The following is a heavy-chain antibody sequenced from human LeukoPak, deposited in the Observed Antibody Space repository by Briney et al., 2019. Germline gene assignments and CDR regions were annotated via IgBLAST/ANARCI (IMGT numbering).Heavy chain of an antibody. CDR3: ANAGSSGYPSDY. CDR2: IRYDGSNK. J-gene: IGHJ4*02. D-gene: IGHD3-22*01. Sequence: PGGSLRLSCAASGFTFSSYGMHWVRQAPGKGLEWVAFIRYDGSNKYYADSVKGRFTISRDNSKNTLYLQMNSLRAEDTAVYYCANAGSSGYPSDYWDQGTLVTVSS. V-gene: IGHV3-30*02. CDR1: GFTFSSYG.